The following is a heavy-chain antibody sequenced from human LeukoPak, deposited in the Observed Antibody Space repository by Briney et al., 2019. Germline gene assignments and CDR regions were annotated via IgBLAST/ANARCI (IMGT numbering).Heavy chain of an antibody. CDR2: ISSSSYI. D-gene: IGHD6-25*01. J-gene: IGHJ4*02. Sequence: GFXXXSXXXXWVXQAPGKXXXWVSSISSSSYIYYADSVKGRFTISRDNPKNSLYLQMNSLRAEDTAVYYCARAGSAAAYFDYWGQGTLVTVSS. V-gene: IGHV3-21*01. CDR3: ARAGSAAAYFDY. CDR1: GFXXXSXX.